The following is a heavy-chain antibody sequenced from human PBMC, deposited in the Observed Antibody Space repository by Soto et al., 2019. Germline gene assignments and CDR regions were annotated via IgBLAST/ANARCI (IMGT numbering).Heavy chain of an antibody. CDR2: INPNSGGA. Sequence: AWVTFSCKSYGYTFTGYYMRWVGQDSGHGLEWMGWINPNSGGANYAQSFQGRVTLTRDASISTAYMDLTRLTSGDAAVYYCARSSTYNFDSSGYYDYWGQGTLVTVSS. CDR1: GYTFTGYY. CDR3: ARSSTYNFDSSGYYDY. J-gene: IGHJ4*02. D-gene: IGHD3-22*01. V-gene: IGHV1-2*02.